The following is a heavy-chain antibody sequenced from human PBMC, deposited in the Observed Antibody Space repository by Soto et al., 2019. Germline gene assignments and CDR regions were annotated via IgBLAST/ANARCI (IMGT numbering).Heavy chain of an antibody. CDR1: GGTFSSYA. J-gene: IGHJ5*02. CDR3: ARESIAAAGINWFDP. Sequence: SVKVSCKASGGTFSSYAISWVRQAPGQGLEWMGGIIPIFGTANYAPKFQGRVTITADESTSTAYMELSSLRSEDTAVYYCARESIAAAGINWFDPWGQGTLVTVSS. V-gene: IGHV1-69*13. CDR2: IIPIFGTA. D-gene: IGHD6-13*01.